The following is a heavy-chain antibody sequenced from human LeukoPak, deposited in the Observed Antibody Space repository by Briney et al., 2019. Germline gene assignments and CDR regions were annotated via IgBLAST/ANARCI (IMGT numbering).Heavy chain of an antibody. Sequence: PGGSLRLSCAASGFTFSSYSMNWVRQAPGKGLEWVSSISSSSSYIYYADSVKGRFTISRDNAKNSLHLQMNSLRAEDTAVYYCASNRDGYNPLYFDYWGQGTLVTVSS. CDR2: ISSSSSYI. CDR3: ASNRDGYNPLYFDY. CDR1: GFTFSSYS. V-gene: IGHV3-21*01. D-gene: IGHD5-24*01. J-gene: IGHJ4*02.